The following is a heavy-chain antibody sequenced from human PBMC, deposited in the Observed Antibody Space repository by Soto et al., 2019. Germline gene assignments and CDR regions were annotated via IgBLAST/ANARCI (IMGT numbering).Heavy chain of an antibody. J-gene: IGHJ1*01. D-gene: IGHD6-13*01. CDR1: GFTFDDYA. CDR2: INWNSGSI. CDR3: VKDESINWYSGHFRH. V-gene: IGHV3-9*01. Sequence: GGSLRLSCAASGFTFDDYAMHWVRQVPGEGLEWFSGINWNSGSIGYGDSVKGRFAISRDNAKNSLHLQMNTLSAEDTALYYCVKDESINWYSGHFRHWGQGTLVTVSS.